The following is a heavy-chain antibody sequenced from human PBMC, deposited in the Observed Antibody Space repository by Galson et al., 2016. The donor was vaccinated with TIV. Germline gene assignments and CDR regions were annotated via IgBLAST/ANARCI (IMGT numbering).Heavy chain of an antibody. CDR2: IDWDDDK. CDR1: GFSLNTDGMC. D-gene: IGHD3-22*01. Sequence: PALVKPPQTLTLTCTFSGFSLNTDGMCVNWIRLPPGKALEWLARIDWDDDKSYTSSLKTRLTISKDTSKNQVVLTMTNMDPVDTATYYCARISGYYDRSGQYIPRSFDYWGQGTPVTVSS. CDR3: ARISGYYDRSGQYIPRSFDY. V-gene: IGHV2-70*11. J-gene: IGHJ4*02.